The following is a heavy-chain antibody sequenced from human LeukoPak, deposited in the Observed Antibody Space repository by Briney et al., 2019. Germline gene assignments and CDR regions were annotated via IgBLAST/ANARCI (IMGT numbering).Heavy chain of an antibody. D-gene: IGHD3-9*01. Sequence: GGSLRLSCAASGFTVSNNYMTWVRRAPGKGLEWVSIFYSGGDTYYADSVKGRFTIPRDNSKNTLYLQMNSLRAEDTAVYFCAREQLVTRYFDLWGRGTLVTVSS. V-gene: IGHV3-66*02. CDR2: FYSGGDT. J-gene: IGHJ2*01. CDR1: GFTVSNNY. CDR3: AREQLVTRYFDL.